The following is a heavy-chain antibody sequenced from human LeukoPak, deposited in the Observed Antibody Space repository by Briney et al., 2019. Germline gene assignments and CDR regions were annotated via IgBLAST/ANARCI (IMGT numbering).Heavy chain of an antibody. CDR2: INWNGGST. J-gene: IGHJ6*03. D-gene: IGHD3-10*01. V-gene: IGHV3-20*04. Sequence: PGGSLRLSCAASGFTLDDYGMSWVRQAPGKGLEWVSGINWNGGSTGYADSVKGRFTISRDNAKNSLYLQMNSLRAEDTALYYCARDYGSGSYDNYYYYYMDVWGKGTTVTVSS. CDR3: ARDYGSGSYDNYYYYYMDV. CDR1: GFTLDDYG.